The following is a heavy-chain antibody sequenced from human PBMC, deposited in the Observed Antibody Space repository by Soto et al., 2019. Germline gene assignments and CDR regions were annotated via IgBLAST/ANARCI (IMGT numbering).Heavy chain of an antibody. CDR3: ARDYYGMDV. Sequence: SETLSLTCAVYGASFSGYSWSWIRQPPGKGLEWIGDIDHDGSTSYNSSLNGRVTISIDTSKNQFSLNLNSVTAADTAVYYCARDYYGMDVWGQGTTVTVSS. J-gene: IGHJ6*02. CDR2: IDHDGST. CDR1: GASFSGYS. V-gene: IGHV4-34*01.